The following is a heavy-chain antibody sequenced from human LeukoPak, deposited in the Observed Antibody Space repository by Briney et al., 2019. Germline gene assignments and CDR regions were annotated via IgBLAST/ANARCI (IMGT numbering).Heavy chain of an antibody. D-gene: IGHD4-17*01. CDR1: GFTFSSYA. J-gene: IGHJ4*02. CDR2: IYSGGST. Sequence: PGGSLRLSCAASGFTFSSYAMHWVRQAPGKGLEWVSVIYSGGSTYYADSVKGRFTISRDNSKNTLYLQMNSLRAEDTAVYYCARGGYGDPPSYWGQGTLVTVSS. V-gene: IGHV3-53*01. CDR3: ARGGYGDPPSY.